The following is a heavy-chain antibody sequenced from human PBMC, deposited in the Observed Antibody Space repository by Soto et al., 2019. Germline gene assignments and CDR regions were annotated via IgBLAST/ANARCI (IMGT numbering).Heavy chain of an antibody. D-gene: IGHD4-17*01. V-gene: IGHV3-21*01. CDR1: GFTFSSYT. J-gene: IGHJ1*01. CDR3: ARDQGDYHGDSYSQH. Sequence: EVQLVESGGGLVKPGGSLRLSCAASGFTFSSYTMNWVRQAPGKGLEWLSSISSTSYYIYYAASVKGRFTISRDNAKNPRYRQMNSLRADDPAVYYWARDQGDYHGDSYSQHWGQAPYSPSPQ. CDR2: ISSTSYYI.